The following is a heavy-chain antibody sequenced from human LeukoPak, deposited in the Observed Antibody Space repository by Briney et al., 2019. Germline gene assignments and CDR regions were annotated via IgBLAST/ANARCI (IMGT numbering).Heavy chain of an antibody. D-gene: IGHD3-10*01. J-gene: IGHJ3*02. V-gene: IGHV3-30*18. Sequence: PGGSLRLSCAAFGLAFSRYGIHWVRHAPGKGLGWVAVISNGGSTKYYADSVRGRFTISRDNSTNTLYLQMNSLRAEDTAVYYCAKDFGELLYGDAFDIWGQGTMVTVSS. CDR2: ISNGGSTK. CDR3: AKDFGELLYGDAFDI. CDR1: GLAFSRYG.